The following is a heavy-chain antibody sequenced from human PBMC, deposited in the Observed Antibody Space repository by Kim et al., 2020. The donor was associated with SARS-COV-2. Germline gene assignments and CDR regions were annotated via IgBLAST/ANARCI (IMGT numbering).Heavy chain of an antibody. V-gene: IGHV4-59*08. Sequence: SETLSLTCTVSGDSINTYYWSWIRQPPGKGLEWIAYTHYSGSTNYNPSLKSRVTISIDTSKNQLSLTLTSVTAADTAVYYCARHYASRTYPLDYWGQGTLVTVSS. CDR2: THYSGST. J-gene: IGHJ4*02. CDR3: ARHYASRTYPLDY. CDR1: GDSINTYY. D-gene: IGHD3-10*01.